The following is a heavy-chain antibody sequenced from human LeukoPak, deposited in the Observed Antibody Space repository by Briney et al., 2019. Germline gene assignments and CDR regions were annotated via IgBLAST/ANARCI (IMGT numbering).Heavy chain of an antibody. CDR2: ISGSGGST. V-gene: IGHV3-23*01. CDR3: ARAAQVTGRPNLGGHFDY. CDR1: RFTFSSYG. Sequence: GGSLRLSRAASRFTFSSYGMSWVRQAPGKGLEWVSAISGSGGSTFYAESVKGRFTISRDNNENTLYLQMNSLRVEDTAVYYCARAAQVTGRPNLGGHFDYWGQGTLVTVSS. J-gene: IGHJ4*02. D-gene: IGHD6-6*01.